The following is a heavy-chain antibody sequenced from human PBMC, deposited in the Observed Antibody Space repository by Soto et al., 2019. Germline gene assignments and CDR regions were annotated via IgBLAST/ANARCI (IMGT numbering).Heavy chain of an antibody. CDR1: GFTFSSYG. V-gene: IGHV3-30*18. D-gene: IGHD4-17*01. CDR2: ISYDGSNK. CDR3: AKGYSYGDYGE. J-gene: IGHJ4*02. Sequence: QVQLVESGGGVVQPGRSLRLSCAASGFTFSSYGMHWVRQAPGKGLEWVAVISYDGSNKYYADSVKGRFTISRDNSKNTLYLQMNSLRAEDTAVYYCAKGYSYGDYGEGGQGTLVTVSS.